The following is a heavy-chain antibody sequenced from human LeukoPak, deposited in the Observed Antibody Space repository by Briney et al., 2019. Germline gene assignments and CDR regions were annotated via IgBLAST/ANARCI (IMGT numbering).Heavy chain of an antibody. CDR2: ISGSGGST. CDR1: GFTFSSYA. V-gene: IGHV3-23*01. D-gene: IGHD1-7*01. J-gene: IGHJ5*02. Sequence: GGSLRLSCAASGFTFSSYAMSWVRQAPGKGLEWVSGISGSGGSTYYADSVKGRFTISRDNSKNTLYLQMNSLRAEDTAVYYCARIVYENYLWFDPWGQGTLVTVSS. CDR3: ARIVYENYLWFDP.